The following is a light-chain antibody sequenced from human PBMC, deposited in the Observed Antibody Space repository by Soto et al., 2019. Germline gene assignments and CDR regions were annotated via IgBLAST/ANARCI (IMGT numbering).Light chain of an antibody. Sequence: DIQMTQSPSSLSASVGDRVTITCRASQSISSYLNWYQQKPGKAPNLLIYDASTLESGVPSRFSGSGSGTEFTLTISSLQPEDFATYYCQQFHSFSRTFGQGTKVDIK. V-gene: IGKV1-5*01. CDR2: DAS. CDR3: QQFHSFSRT. J-gene: IGKJ1*01. CDR1: QSISSY.